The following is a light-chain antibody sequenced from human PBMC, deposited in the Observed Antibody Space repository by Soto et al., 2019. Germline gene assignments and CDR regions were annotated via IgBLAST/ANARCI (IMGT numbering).Light chain of an antibody. J-gene: IGKJ4*01. CDR3: QQTYSTPLT. V-gene: IGKV3-15*01. CDR1: QSMTTK. Sequence: VVMTQSPATLSVSPGEVVTLSCSAIQSMTTKLAWYQQKPGQAPRLLIHGAFTRATGIPARFSGSGSGTDFTLSINSLQPEDFATYYCQQTYSTPLTFGGGTKVDIK. CDR2: GAF.